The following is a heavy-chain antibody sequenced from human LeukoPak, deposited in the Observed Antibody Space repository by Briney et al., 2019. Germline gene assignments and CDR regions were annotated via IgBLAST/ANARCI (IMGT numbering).Heavy chain of an antibody. CDR3: TLSPYYYDKNLFDY. V-gene: IGHV3-73*01. CDR1: GFTFSGSA. CDR2: IRSKANSYAT. J-gene: IGHJ4*02. Sequence: PGGSLRLSCAASGFTFSGSAMHWVRQASGKGLEWVGRIRSKANSYATAYAASVKGRFTISRDDSKNTAYLQMNSLKTEDTAVYYCTLSPYYYDKNLFDYWGQGTLVTVSS. D-gene: IGHD3-22*01.